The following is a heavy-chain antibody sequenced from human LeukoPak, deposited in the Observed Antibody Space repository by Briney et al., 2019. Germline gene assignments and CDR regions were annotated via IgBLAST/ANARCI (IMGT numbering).Heavy chain of an antibody. CDR3: ARITEGYSYGGYFDY. D-gene: IGHD5-18*01. CDR2: ISSNGGGT. Sequence: GGSPRLSCAASGFTFSSFAMSWVRQAPGKGLEYVSAISSNGGGTHYANSVKGRFTISRDNSKNTLYLQVGSLRVEDMGVYYCARITEGYSYGGYFDYWGQGTLVTVSS. J-gene: IGHJ4*02. CDR1: GFTFSSFA. V-gene: IGHV3-64*01.